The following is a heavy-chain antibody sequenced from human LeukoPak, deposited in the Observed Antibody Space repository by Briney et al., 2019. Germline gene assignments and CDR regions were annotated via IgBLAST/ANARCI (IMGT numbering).Heavy chain of an antibody. V-gene: IGHV3-43*02. CDR3: AKEGGYHFDY. CDR1: GFTFDDYA. D-gene: IGHD3-22*01. J-gene: IGHJ4*02. CDR2: ISGDGFST. Sequence: PGGSLRLSCAASGFTFDDYAIHWVRQAPGKDLEWVSFISGDGFSTNYTDSVKGRFIISRDNRKNSLYLQMNSLRIEDTALYYCAKEGGYHFDYWGQGTLVTVSS.